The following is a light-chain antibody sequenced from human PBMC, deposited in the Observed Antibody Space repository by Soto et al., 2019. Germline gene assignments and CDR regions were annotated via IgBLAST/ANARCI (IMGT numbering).Light chain of an antibody. CDR1: QSISSW. Sequence: DIQMTQSPSTLSASVGDRVTITCRASQSISSWLARYQQKPGKAPKLLIYDASSLESGVPSRFSGSGSGTEFTLAISSLQPDGFATYYYQQYNSYTWTFGQGTNVDIK. CDR3: QQYNSYTWT. V-gene: IGKV1-5*01. J-gene: IGKJ1*01. CDR2: DAS.